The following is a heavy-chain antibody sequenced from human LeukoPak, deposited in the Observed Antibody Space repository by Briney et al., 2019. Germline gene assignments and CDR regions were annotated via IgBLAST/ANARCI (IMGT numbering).Heavy chain of an antibody. D-gene: IGHD4-23*01. Sequence: GGALRLSCAGSGITFSSYWMHWVRQAPGKGLVWVSRINSDGRSTNYADSVKGRFTISRDNAKNTLYLQMNSLRAEDTAVYYCARSAYPGNSVIEDWGRGTLVTVSS. J-gene: IGHJ4*02. CDR2: INSDGRST. V-gene: IGHV3-74*01. CDR1: GITFSSYW. CDR3: ARSAYPGNSVIED.